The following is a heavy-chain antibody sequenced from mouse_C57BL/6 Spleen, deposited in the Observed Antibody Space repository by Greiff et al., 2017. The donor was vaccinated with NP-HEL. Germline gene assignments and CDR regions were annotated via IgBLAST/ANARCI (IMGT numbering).Heavy chain of an antibody. D-gene: IGHD2-5*01. CDR1: GYSITSGYY. Sequence: EVQLVESGPGLVKPSQSLSLTCSVTGYSITSGYYWNWIRQFPGNKLEWMGYISYDGSNNYNPSLKNRISITRDTSKNQFFLKLNSVTTEDTATYYCARWSNYGGYYWGQGTTLTVSS. CDR2: ISYDGSN. CDR3: ARWSNYGGYY. J-gene: IGHJ2*01. V-gene: IGHV3-6*01.